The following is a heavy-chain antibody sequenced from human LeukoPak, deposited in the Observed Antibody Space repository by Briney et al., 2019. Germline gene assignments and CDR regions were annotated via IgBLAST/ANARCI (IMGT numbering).Heavy chain of an antibody. D-gene: IGHD2-21*02. CDR1: GFTFSSYS. V-gene: IGHV3-21*01. CDR3: VRDEAYCGGDCSNDAFDI. J-gene: IGHJ3*02. Sequence: GGSLRLSCAASGFTFSSYSMNWVRQAPGKGLEWVSSISSSSSYIYYADSVKGRFTISRDNAKNSLYLQMNSLRAEDTAVYYCVRDEAYCGGDCSNDAFDIWGQGTMVTVSS. CDR2: ISSSSSYI.